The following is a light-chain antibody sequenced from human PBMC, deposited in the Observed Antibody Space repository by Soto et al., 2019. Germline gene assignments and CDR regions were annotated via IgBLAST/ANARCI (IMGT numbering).Light chain of an antibody. CDR3: QQSDVSPRT. J-gene: IGKJ1*01. CDR2: GAS. V-gene: IGKV3-15*01. Sequence: EIVLTQSPGTLSLSPGERATLSCRASQIIGSKLAWYQQKPGQAPRLLIYGASTRATGIPARFSGSESGTQFTLTITSLQLEDFATYYCQQSDVSPRTFGQGTKVDI. CDR1: QIIGSK.